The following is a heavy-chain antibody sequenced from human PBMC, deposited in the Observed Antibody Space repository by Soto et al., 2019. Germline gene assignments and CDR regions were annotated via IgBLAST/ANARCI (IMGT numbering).Heavy chain of an antibody. D-gene: IGHD6-13*01. CDR3: AKVGSSWTEIDY. V-gene: IGHV3-23*01. J-gene: IGHJ4*02. Sequence: EVQLLESGGGLVQPGGSLRLSCAASGFTFSTYAMSWVRQAPGKGLEWVSAISDIGGGTYYADSVKGRLTISRDNSKNTLYVQMNSLRAEDTAVYYCAKVGSSWTEIDYWGQGTLVTVSS. CDR2: ISDIGGGT. CDR1: GFTFSTYA.